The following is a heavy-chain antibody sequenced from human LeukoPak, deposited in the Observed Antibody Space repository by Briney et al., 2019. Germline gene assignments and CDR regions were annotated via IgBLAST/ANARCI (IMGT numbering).Heavy chain of an antibody. CDR2: ISAYNGNT. J-gene: IGHJ4*02. CDR1: GYTFTSYD. V-gene: IGHV1-18*01. D-gene: IGHD1-26*01. CDR3: ARDSVSNREQKRDFGY. Sequence: ASVKVSCKASGYTFTSYDINWVRQAPGQGLEWMGWISAYNGNTNYAQKLQGRVTMTTDTSTSTAYMELRSLRSDDTAVYYCARDSVSNREQKRDFGYWGKGTLVTVSS.